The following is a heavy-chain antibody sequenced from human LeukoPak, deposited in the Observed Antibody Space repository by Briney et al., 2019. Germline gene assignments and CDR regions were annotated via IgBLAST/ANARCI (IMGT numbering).Heavy chain of an antibody. Sequence: SETLSLTCAVYGGSFSGYYWSWIRQPPGKGLEWIGEINHSGSTNYNPSLKSRVTISVDTSKNQFSLKLSSVTAADTAVYYCWLYSNSWAADFDYWGQGTLVTVSS. J-gene: IGHJ4*02. V-gene: IGHV4-34*01. CDR1: GGSFSGYY. D-gene: IGHD6-13*01. CDR3: WLYSNSWAADFDY. CDR2: INHSGST.